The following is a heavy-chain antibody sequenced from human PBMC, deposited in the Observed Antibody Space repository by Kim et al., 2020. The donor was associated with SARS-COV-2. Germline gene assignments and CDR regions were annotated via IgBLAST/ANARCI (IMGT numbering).Heavy chain of an antibody. CDR1: GFTFSDYY. CDR3: ARLEEADAFDI. CDR2: ISSSGSTI. J-gene: IGHJ3*02. D-gene: IGHD3-3*01. V-gene: IGHV3-11*04. Sequence: GGSLRLSCAASGFTFSDYYMSWIRQAPGKGLEWVSYISSSGSTIYYADSVKGRFTISRDNAKNSLYLQMKSLRAEDTAVYYCARLEEADAFDIWGQGTMVTVSS.